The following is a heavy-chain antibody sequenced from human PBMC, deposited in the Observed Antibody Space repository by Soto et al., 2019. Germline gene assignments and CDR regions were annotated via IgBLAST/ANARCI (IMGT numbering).Heavy chain of an antibody. CDR2: IWYDGSNK. CDR1: GFTFISYG. V-gene: IGHV3-33*01. J-gene: IGHJ4*02. CDR3: ASSVAGHGPFDY. Sequence: PGGSLRLSCAASGFTFISYGMNWVRQAPGKGLEWVAVIWYDGSNKYYADSVKGRFTISRDNSKNTLYLQMNSLRAEDTAVYYCASSVAGHGPFDYWGQGTLVTVSS. D-gene: IGHD6-19*01.